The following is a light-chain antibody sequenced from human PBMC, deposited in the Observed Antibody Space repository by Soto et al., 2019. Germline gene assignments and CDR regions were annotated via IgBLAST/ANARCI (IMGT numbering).Light chain of an antibody. CDR3: QQRSNWPPIT. J-gene: IGKJ5*01. V-gene: IGKV3-15*01. Sequence: EIVMTQSPATLSVSPWERATLSCRASQSVSSYLAWYQQKPGQAPRLLIYGAFIRATGIPARFSGSGSGTDFTLTISSLQSEDFAVYYCQQRSNWPPITFGQGTRLEIK. CDR2: GAF. CDR1: QSVSSY.